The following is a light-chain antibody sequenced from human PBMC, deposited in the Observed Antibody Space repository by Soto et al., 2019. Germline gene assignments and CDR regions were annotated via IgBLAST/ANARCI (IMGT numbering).Light chain of an antibody. Sequence: EMVLTQSPGLLSSSPGETAVLSCRASQSISANHLAWYQLRPGQSPRLLIYGASGRDTGSPGRFSGSGSGTEFKLTISSLEPEACVVSCCQPFGTSPPYTCGQKTKLEI. V-gene: IGKV3-20*01. J-gene: IGKJ2*01. CDR1: QSISANH. CDR2: GAS. CDR3: QPFGTSPPYT.